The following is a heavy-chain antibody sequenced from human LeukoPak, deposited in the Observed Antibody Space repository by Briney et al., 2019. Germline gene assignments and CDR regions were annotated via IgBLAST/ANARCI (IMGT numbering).Heavy chain of an antibody. CDR2: IYYSGST. CDR1: GDSISSSSYY. J-gene: IGHJ4*02. V-gene: IGHV4-39*01. D-gene: IGHD3-9*01. Sequence: SETLSLTCTVSGDSISSSSYYWGWIRQPPGKGLEWIGSIYYSGSTYYNPSLKSRVTISVDTSKNQFSLKLSSVTAADTAVYYCARSLILTGYFGYWGQGTLVTVSS. CDR3: ARSLILTGYFGY.